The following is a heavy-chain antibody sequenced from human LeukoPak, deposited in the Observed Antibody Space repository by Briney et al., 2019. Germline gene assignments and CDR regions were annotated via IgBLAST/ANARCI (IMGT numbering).Heavy chain of an antibody. CDR1: GFTFSSYS. CDR3: ARKGLGGELGGFDS. Sequence: PGGSLRLSCAASGFTFSSYSMNWVRQAPGKGLEWVSSISSSSSHIYYADSVKGRFTISRDNAKNSLYLQMNSLRVEDTALYHCARKGLGGELGGFDSWGQGTLVTVSS. CDR2: ISSSSSHI. V-gene: IGHV3-21*04. D-gene: IGHD1-7*01. J-gene: IGHJ4*02.